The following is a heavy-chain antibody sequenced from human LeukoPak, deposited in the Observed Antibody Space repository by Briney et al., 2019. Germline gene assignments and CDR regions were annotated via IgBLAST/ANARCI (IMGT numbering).Heavy chain of an antibody. CDR3: AKDEYSGSYNAFDI. J-gene: IGHJ3*02. Sequence: GGSLRLSCAASGFTYSSYAMSCVRQAPGRGREGGSAISGSGGSTYYADSVKGRFTISRDNSKNTLDLQMNSLGAEDTAVYYCAKDEYSGSYNAFDIWGQGTMVTVSS. D-gene: IGHD1-26*01. CDR1: GFTYSSYA. V-gene: IGHV3-23*01. CDR2: ISGSGGST.